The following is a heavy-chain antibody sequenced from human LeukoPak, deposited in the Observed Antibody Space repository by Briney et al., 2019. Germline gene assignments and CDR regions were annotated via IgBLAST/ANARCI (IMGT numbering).Heavy chain of an antibody. V-gene: IGHV3-72*01. D-gene: IGHD1-14*01. CDR3: VRGGDSSNRNRSLGF. CDR2: MRNKANGYTT. CDR1: GGSISSYY. J-gene: IGHJ4*02. Sequence: LSLTCTVSGGSISSYYWSWIRQPPGKGLEWVGRMRNKANGYTTEYAASVKGRFSISRDDSKNSLYLQMNSLKTEDTAVYYCVRGGDSSNRNRSLGFWGQGTLVTVSS.